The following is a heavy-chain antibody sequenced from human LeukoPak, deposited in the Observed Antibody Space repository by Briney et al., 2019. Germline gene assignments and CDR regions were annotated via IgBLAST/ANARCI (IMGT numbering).Heavy chain of an antibody. CDR1: GFMFSAYS. V-gene: IGHV3-21*01. J-gene: IGHJ3*02. D-gene: IGHD5-12*01. CDR2: VSTSSTHT. CDR3: ARDPSGYDTAFDI. Sequence: PGGSLRLSCAASGFMFSAYSMNWVRQAPGKGLEWVSSVSTSSTHTHYADSVKGRFTISRDNAKNSLYLQMSSLRAGDTAVYYCARDPSGYDTAFDIWGQGTMVTVSS.